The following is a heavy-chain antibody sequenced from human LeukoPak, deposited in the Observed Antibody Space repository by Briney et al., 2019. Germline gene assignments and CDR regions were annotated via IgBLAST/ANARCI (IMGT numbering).Heavy chain of an antibody. Sequence: ASVKVSCKASGGTFSSYAISWVRQAPGQGPEWMGRIIPIFGTANYAQKFQGRVTITTDESTSTAYMELSSLRSEDTAVYYCARVNRGVVVTAIGWFDPWGQGTLVTVSS. J-gene: IGHJ5*02. CDR1: GGTFSSYA. CDR2: IIPIFGTA. D-gene: IGHD2-21*02. CDR3: ARVNRGVVVTAIGWFDP. V-gene: IGHV1-69*05.